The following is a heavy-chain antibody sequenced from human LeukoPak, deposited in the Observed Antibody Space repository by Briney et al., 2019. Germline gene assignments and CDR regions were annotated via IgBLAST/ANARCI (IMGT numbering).Heavy chain of an antibody. CDR1: GFTFSSYW. V-gene: IGHV3-7*01. Sequence: GGSLRLSSAAPGFTFSSYWMSWVRRAPGKGLEWVATIKLDGSEKYYVDSVKGRFTISRDNAKNSLYLQMNSLRAEDTAVYYCARDRSDILTGYNDAFDIWGQGTMVTVSS. CDR2: IKLDGSEK. D-gene: IGHD3-9*01. CDR3: ARDRSDILTGYNDAFDI. J-gene: IGHJ3*02.